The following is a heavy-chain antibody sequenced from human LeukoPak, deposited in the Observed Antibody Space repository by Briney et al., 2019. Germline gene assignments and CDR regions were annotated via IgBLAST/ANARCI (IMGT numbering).Heavy chain of an antibody. J-gene: IGHJ4*02. Sequence: GGSLRLSCAASGFTFSSYGMSWVRQAPGKGLEWVSAISGSGGSTYYADSVKGRFTISRDNSKNTLYLQMNSLKTEDTAVYYCTTVWVRYYGSGTLYWGQGTLVTVSS. CDR3: TTVWVRYYGSGTLY. D-gene: IGHD3-10*01. CDR2: ISGSGGST. V-gene: IGHV3-23*01. CDR1: GFTFSSYG.